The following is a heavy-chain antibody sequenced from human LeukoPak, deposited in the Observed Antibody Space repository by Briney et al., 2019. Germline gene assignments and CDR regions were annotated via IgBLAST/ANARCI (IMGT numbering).Heavy chain of an antibody. J-gene: IGHJ4*02. Sequence: GGSLRLSCAASGFTFSSYAMHWVRQAPGKRLEWVAVISYDGSNKYYADSVKGRFTISRDNSKNTLYLQMNSLRAEDTAVYYCARDLEGSGWGYFDYWGQGTLVTVSS. CDR2: ISYDGSNK. D-gene: IGHD6-19*01. V-gene: IGHV3-30-3*01. CDR1: GFTFSSYA. CDR3: ARDLEGSGWGYFDY.